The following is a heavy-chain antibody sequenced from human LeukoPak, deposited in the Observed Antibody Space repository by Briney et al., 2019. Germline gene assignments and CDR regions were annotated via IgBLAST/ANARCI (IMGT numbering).Heavy chain of an antibody. D-gene: IGHD1-26*01. CDR2: ISSTSNTI. V-gene: IGHV3-48*04. CDR3: ARDLLGRGATARDTKFQH. Sequence: GGSLRLSCAASGFTFSTYNMNWVRQAPGKGLEWVSSISSTSNTIYYADSVKGRFTISRDNAKNSLYLQMNSLRAEDTAVYYCARDLLGRGATARDTKFQHWGQGTLVTVSS. CDR1: GFTFSTYN. J-gene: IGHJ1*01.